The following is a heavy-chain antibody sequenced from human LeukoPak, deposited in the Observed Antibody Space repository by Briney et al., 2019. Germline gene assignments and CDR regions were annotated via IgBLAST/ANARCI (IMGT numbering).Heavy chain of an antibody. CDR3: ARQAVQLWLGDDAFDI. Sequence: KPSETLSLTCTVSGGSISSYYWSWIRQPPGKGLEWIGYIYYSGSTNYNPSLKSRVTISVDTSKNQFSLKLSSVTAADTAVYYCARQAVQLWLGDDAFDIWGQGTMVTVSS. V-gene: IGHV4-59*08. CDR2: IYYSGST. CDR1: GGSISSYY. D-gene: IGHD5-18*01. J-gene: IGHJ3*02.